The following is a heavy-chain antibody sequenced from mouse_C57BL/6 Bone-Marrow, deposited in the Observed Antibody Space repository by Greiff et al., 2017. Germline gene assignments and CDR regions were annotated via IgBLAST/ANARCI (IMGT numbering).Heavy chain of an antibody. Sequence: ESGPGLVKPSQSLSLTCSVTGYSITSGYYWNWIRQFPGNKLEWMGYISYDGSNNYNPSLKNRISNTRDTSKNQFFLTLNSVTTEDTATYYCARAFITTVVAFDYWGQSTTLTVSS. V-gene: IGHV3-6*01. CDR1: GYSITSGYY. J-gene: IGHJ2*01. D-gene: IGHD1-1*01. CDR3: ARAFITTVVAFDY. CDR2: ISYDGSN.